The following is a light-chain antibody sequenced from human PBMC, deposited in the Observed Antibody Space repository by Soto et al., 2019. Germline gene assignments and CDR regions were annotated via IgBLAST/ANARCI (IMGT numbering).Light chain of an antibody. CDR2: DVS. Sequence: QSALTQPPSVSGSPGQSVAISCTGTSSDVGSFNRVSWYQQPPGTAPKLLIYDVSNRPSGVPDRFSGSKSGNTASLTISGLQAEDEADSYCSSFTSSDTYVFGTGTKVTVL. J-gene: IGLJ1*01. CDR1: SSDVGSFNR. CDR3: SSFTSSDTYV. V-gene: IGLV2-18*02.